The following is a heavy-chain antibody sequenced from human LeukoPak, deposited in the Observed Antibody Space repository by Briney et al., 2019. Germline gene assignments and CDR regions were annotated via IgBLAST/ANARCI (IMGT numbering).Heavy chain of an antibody. CDR2: IYHSGRT. CDR3: ARSYDTGWYEDY. D-gene: IGHD6-19*01. V-gene: IGHV4-4*02. J-gene: IGHJ4*02. CDR1: DGSISSNHW. Sequence: PSGTLSLTCVVSDGSISSNHWWSWVRQPPGKGLEWIGEIYHSGRTNYNPSLKSRVTISVDKSKNQFSLNLYSVTAADTAVYYCARSYDTGWYEDYWGQGTLVTVSS.